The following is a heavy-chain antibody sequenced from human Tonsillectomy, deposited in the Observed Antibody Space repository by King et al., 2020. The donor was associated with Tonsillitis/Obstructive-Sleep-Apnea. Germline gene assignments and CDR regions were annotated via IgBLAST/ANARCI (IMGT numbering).Heavy chain of an antibody. J-gene: IGHJ4*02. D-gene: IGHD1-20*01. V-gene: IGHV3-53*01. CDR2: IYSGGST. CDR3: ARAEGITGITHYFDY. Sequence: VQLVESGGGLIQPGGSLRLSCAASGFTFSSNYMSWVRQAPGKGLEWVSVIYSGGSTYYADSVKGRFTISRDNSKNTLYLQMNSLRAEDTAVYYCARAEGITGITHYFDYWGQGTLVTVSS. CDR1: GFTFSSNY.